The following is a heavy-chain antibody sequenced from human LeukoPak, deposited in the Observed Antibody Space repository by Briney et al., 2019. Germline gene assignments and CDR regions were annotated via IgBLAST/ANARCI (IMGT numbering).Heavy chain of an antibody. V-gene: IGHV3-74*01. CDR3: AKRGIVIRAVIIIGFHKEAYYFDY. CDR1: GFTFSSYW. J-gene: IGHJ4*02. D-gene: IGHD3-10*01. CDR2: INSDGSST. Sequence: TGGSLRLSCAASGFTFSSYWMHWVRQAPGKGLVWVSRINSDGSSTSYADSVKGRFIISRDTSKNTVYLQMNSLRVEDTAVYFCAKRGIVIRAVIIIGFHKEAYYFDYWGQGILVTVSS.